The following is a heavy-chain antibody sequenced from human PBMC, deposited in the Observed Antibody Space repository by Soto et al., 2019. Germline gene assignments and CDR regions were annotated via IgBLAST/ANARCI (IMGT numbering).Heavy chain of an antibody. CDR2: ISYDGSEK. V-gene: IGHV3-30-3*01. D-gene: IGHD6-6*01. J-gene: IGHJ4*02. CDR3: AREVGGSSPPG. Sequence: QVQLVESGGGVVQLGRSLRLSCAASGFTFSRHAMHWVRQAPVKGLEWVAVISYDGSEKYYADSVKGRFTISRDSSKNTLYLQMDSLGPEDTAVYYCAREVGGSSPPGWGQGTLVTVFS. CDR1: GFTFSRHA.